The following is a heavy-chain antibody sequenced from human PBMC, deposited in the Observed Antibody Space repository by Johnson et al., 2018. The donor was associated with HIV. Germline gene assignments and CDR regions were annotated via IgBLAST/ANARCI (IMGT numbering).Heavy chain of an antibody. CDR3: ARCILTGYYSHDAFDI. V-gene: IGHV3-30*04. CDR1: GFTFSTYA. CDR2: ISYDGSNK. Sequence: QVQLVESGGGVVQPGRSLRLSCAASGFTFSTYAMHWVRQAPGKGLEWVAVISYDGSNKYYADSVKGRFTISRDNSKNTLYLQMNSLRAEDTAVYYCARCILTGYYSHDAFDIWGQGTMVTVSS. J-gene: IGHJ3*02. D-gene: IGHD3-9*01.